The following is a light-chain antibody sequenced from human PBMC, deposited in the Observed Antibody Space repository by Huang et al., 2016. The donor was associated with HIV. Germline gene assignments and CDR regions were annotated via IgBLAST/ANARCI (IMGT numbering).Light chain of an antibody. Sequence: IRMTQSPSSLSASTGDRVTITCRASQNVGTSLAWYQQRPGRAPVLLIYDASTLQRGVPSRFSGRGSRTVFTLTIGCLQVEDAATYYCQHSDGLSPLTFGGGT. CDR2: DAS. J-gene: IGKJ4*01. V-gene: IGKV1-8*01. CDR1: QNVGTS. CDR3: QHSDGLSPLT.